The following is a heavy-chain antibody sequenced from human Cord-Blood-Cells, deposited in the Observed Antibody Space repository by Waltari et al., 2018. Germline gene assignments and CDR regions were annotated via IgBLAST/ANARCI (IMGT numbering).Heavy chain of an antibody. CDR1: GGTFSSYA. CDR2: IIPIFGTA. V-gene: IGHV1-69*12. CDR3: ARDLLKSSSWYYFDY. Sequence: QVQLVQSGAEVKKPGSSVKVSCKASGGTFSSYAITWVRQPPGQGLEWMEGIIPIFGTANYAQKFQGRVTITADESTSTAYMELSSLRSEDTAVYYCARDLLKSSSWYYFDYWGQGTLVTVSS. D-gene: IGHD6-13*01. J-gene: IGHJ4*02.